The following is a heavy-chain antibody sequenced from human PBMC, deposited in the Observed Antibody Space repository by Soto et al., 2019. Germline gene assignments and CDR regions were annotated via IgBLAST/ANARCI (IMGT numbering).Heavy chain of an antibody. V-gene: IGHV1-69*04. CDR2: IIPILGIA. CDR1: GGTFSSYT. CDR3: AKESYNRRTDFDY. Sequence: GASVKVSCKASGGTFSSYTISWVRQAPGQGLEWMGRIIPILGIANYAQKFQGRVTITADKSTSTAYMELSSLRSEDTAVYYCAKESYNRRTDFDYWGQGTLVTVSS. D-gene: IGHD3-10*01. J-gene: IGHJ4*02.